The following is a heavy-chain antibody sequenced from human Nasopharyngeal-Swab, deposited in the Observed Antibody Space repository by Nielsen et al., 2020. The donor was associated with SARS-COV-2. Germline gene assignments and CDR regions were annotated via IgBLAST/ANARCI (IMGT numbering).Heavy chain of an antibody. CDR3: ASSEAAMETYYYDGMDV. J-gene: IGHJ6*02. V-gene: IGHV1-8*01. CDR2: MNPNSGNT. CDR1: VYTFTSYD. D-gene: IGHD5-18*01. Sequence: ASVKVSCQASVYTFTSYDINWVRQATGQGLAWMGWMNPNSGNTGYAQKFQGRVTMTRNTSISTAYMELSSLRSEGTAVYYCASSEAAMETYYYDGMDVWGQGNTVTVSS.